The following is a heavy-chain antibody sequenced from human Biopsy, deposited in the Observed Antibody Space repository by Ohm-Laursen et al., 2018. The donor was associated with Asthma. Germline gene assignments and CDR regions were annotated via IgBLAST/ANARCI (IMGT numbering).Heavy chain of an antibody. J-gene: IGHJ4*01. D-gene: IGHD3-10*01. V-gene: IGHV1-69*13. CDR3: ARDFTIGSGSPFHF. CDR2: IIPIFGTA. CDR1: GGTFSRYA. Sequence: SVKVSCKASGGTFSRYAISWVRQAPGQGLEWMGGIIPIFGTANYAQKFQGRVTITADESTSTAYMELSSLRAEDTAVYFCARDFTIGSGSPFHFRGPGTLVTVSS.